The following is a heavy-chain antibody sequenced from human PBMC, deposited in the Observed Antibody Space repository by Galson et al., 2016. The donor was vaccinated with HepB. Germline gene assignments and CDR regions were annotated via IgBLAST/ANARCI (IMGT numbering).Heavy chain of an antibody. Sequence: SLRLSCVASGFTLSGNAMNWVRQAPGRGLEWVSSISSSSSYIYYADSVKGRFTISRDNAKNSLSLHMNSLRAEDTAVYYCARLPAATHCFDYGLDVWGQGTTVTVSS. J-gene: IGHJ6*02. V-gene: IGHV3-21*06. D-gene: IGHD2-15*01. CDR1: GFTLSGNA. CDR3: ARLPAATHCFDYGLDV. CDR2: ISSSSSYI.